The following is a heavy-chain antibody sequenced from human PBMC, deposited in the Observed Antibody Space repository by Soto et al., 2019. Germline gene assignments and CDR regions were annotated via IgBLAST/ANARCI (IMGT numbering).Heavy chain of an antibody. CDR2: ISSSSTI. J-gene: IGHJ4*02. CDR1: GCTFSTYS. D-gene: IGHD6-19*01. CDR3: ARERGSGWTFDY. Sequence: GVSLRLSCAASGCTFSTYSMNWVRQAPGKGLEWVSSISSSSTIYYADSVKGRFTISRDNVQNSLYLQMHSLRAEDTAVYYCARERGSGWTFDYWGQGTLVTVSS. V-gene: IGHV3-48*01.